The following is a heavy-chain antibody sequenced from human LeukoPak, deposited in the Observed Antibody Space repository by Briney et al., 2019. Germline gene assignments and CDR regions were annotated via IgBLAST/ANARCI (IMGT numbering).Heavy chain of an antibody. CDR3: ALSGGVSYYFDY. Sequence: GGSLRLSCAASGFTFSSYSMNWVRQAPGKGLEWVSSISSSSSYIYYADSVKGRFTISRDNAKNSLYLLMNSLRAEDTAVYYCALSGGVSYYFDYWGQGTLVTVSS. CDR2: ISSSSSYI. V-gene: IGHV3-21*01. D-gene: IGHD3-16*01. CDR1: GFTFSSYS. J-gene: IGHJ4*02.